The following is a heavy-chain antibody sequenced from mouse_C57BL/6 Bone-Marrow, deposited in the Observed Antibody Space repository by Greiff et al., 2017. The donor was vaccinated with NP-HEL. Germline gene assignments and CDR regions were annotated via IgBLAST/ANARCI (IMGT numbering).Heavy chain of an antibody. CDR1: GYAFSSYW. Sequence: QVQLKQSGAELVKPGASVKISCKASGYAFSSYWMNWVKQRPGKGLEWIGQIYPGDGDTNYNGKFKGKATLTADKSSSTAYMQLSSLTSEDSAVYFCARGPITTVPGYFDYWGQGTTLTVSS. CDR2: IYPGDGDT. D-gene: IGHD1-1*01. CDR3: ARGPITTVPGYFDY. J-gene: IGHJ2*01. V-gene: IGHV1-80*01.